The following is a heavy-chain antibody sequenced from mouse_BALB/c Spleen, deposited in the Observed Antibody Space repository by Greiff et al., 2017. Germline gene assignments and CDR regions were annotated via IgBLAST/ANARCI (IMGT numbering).Heavy chain of an antibody. Sequence: LVKTGASVKISCKASGYSFTGYYMHWVKQSHGKSLEWIGYISCYNGATSYNQKFKGKATFTVDTSSSTAYMQFNSLTSEDSAVYYCARERDGNLWGFAYWGQGTLVTVSA. CDR3: ARERDGNLWGFAY. D-gene: IGHD2-1*01. V-gene: IGHV1S34*01. CDR1: GYSFTGYY. J-gene: IGHJ3*01. CDR2: ISCYNGAT.